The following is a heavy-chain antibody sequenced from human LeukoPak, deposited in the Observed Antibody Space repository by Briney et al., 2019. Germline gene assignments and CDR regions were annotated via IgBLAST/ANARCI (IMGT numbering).Heavy chain of an antibody. V-gene: IGHV3-53*01. CDR1: GFTVSSNY. CDR3: YGIRLGDGFDV. D-gene: IGHD3-16*01. J-gene: IGHJ3*01. CDR2: IYSGGFT. Sequence: PGGSLRLSCAASGFTVSSNYMGGVRQAPGKGLEWVSVIYSGGFTSYADSVKGRFTISRDSSKNTLYLQMNSLRAEDTAVYYCYGIRLGDGFDVWGQRTMVIVSS.